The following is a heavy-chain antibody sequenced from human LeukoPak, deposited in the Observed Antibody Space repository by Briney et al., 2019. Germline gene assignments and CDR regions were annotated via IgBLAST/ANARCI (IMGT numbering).Heavy chain of an antibody. J-gene: IGHJ6*02. CDR2: IYYSGST. D-gene: IGHD3-3*01. V-gene: IGHV4-39*07. CDR1: GGSITSSSYY. CDR3: ARLITGYDFWSGYSDYYYYGMDV. Sequence: SETLSLTCTVSGGSITSSSYYWGWIRQPPGKGPEWIGSIYYSGSTNYNPSLKSRVTISVDTSKNQFSLKLSSVTAADTAVYYCARLITGYDFWSGYSDYYYYGMDVWGQGTTVTVSS.